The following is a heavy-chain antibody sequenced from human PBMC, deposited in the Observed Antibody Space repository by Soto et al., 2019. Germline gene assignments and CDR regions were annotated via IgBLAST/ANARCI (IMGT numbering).Heavy chain of an antibody. CDR3: ARGYDDFNPRFDY. CDR2: TYYRSRWYY. J-gene: IGHJ4*02. CDR1: GDSVSTNSAT. V-gene: IGHV6-1*01. Sequence: SQTLSLTCAISGDSVSTNSATWDWIRQSPSRGLEWLGRTYYRSRWYYEYAPSVKSRITINPDTSKNQFSLQLNSVTPEDTAVYYCARGYDDFNPRFDYWGQGTLVTVS. D-gene: IGHD5-12*01.